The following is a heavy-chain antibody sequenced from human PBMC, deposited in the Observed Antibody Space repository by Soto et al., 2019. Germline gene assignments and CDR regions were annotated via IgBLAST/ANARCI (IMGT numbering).Heavy chain of an antibody. D-gene: IGHD3-9*01. CDR2: ISFNGRKK. J-gene: IGHJ2*01. CDR1: GFNFTYNA. Sequence: QEQLVESGGGVVRPGKSLRLSCEASGFNFTYNAMHWVRQAPGKGLEWVAVISFNGRKKFYARSVKGRFTISRDNSKNTLYLQINNLRPGDTAVYYCARDWLRRDDILTPSWNFNLWGQGTLVTDS. V-gene: IGHV3-30*04. CDR3: ARDWLRRDDILTPSWNFNL.